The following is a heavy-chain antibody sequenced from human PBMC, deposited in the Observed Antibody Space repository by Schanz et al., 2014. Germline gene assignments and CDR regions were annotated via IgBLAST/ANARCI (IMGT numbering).Heavy chain of an antibody. Sequence: EVQLVESGGSLVQPGGSLRPSCAASGFTFRSYSMNWVRQAPGKGLEWISYISSTSRATYYADSVKGRFTISRDNAKNSLFLQMNSLRAEDTAVYYCAGGEYQLLYGNWGQGTLVTVSS. CDR1: GFTFRSYS. J-gene: IGHJ4*02. D-gene: IGHD2-2*02. CDR3: AGGEYQLLYGN. V-gene: IGHV3-48*01. CDR2: ISSTSRAT.